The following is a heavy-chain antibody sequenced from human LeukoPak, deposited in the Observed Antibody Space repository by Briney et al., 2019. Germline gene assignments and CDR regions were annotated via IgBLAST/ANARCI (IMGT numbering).Heavy chain of an antibody. CDR1: GFTFSSYA. V-gene: IGHV3-30*02. Sequence: GGSLRLSCAASGFTFSSYAMSWVRQAPGKGLEWVAFIRDDGSNKYYADSVKGRFIISRDNSKNTLYLQMSSLRAEDTAVYYCAKANKQQPAQDGFDIWGQGTMVTVSS. CDR3: AKANKQQPAQDGFDI. D-gene: IGHD1/OR15-1a*01. CDR2: IRDDGSNK. J-gene: IGHJ3*02.